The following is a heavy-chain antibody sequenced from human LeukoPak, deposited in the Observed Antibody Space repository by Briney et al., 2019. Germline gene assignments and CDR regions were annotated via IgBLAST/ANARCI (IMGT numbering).Heavy chain of an antibody. D-gene: IGHD3-10*01. CDR3: ARARESDQ. CDR2: ISYSGGT. J-gene: IGHJ4*02. V-gene: IGHV4-59*01. CDR1: GGFISTFY. Sequence: SETLSLTCTVSGGFISTFYWSWIRQPPGKGLEWIGYISYSGGTNYNPSLKSRVSISVDTSKNQFSLKLHSVTAADTAVYYCARARESDQWGQGTLVTVSS.